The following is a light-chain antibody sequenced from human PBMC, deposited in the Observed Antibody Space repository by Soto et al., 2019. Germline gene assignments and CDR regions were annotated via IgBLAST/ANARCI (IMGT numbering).Light chain of an antibody. CDR1: SSDVGGYNY. V-gene: IGLV2-14*01. CDR2: DVS. Sequence: QSALTQPASVSGSPGPSITISCTGTSSDVGGYNYVSWYQQHPGKAPKFMIYDVSNRPSGVSNRFSGSKSGNTASLTISGLQAEDEADYYGCSYTTSNTRQIVFGTGTKLTVL. CDR3: CSYTTSNTRQIV. J-gene: IGLJ1*01.